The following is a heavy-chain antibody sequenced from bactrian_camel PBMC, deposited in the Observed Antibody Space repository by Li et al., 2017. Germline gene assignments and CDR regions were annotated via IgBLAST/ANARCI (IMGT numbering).Heavy chain of an antibody. CDR2: IDSDGK. Sequence: HVQLVESGGGSVQAGGSLRLSRAASGYTYNRNCMAWFRQAPGKDREGVAHIDSDGKWYAESLKGRSTISTDDANNTLDLQIDSLQPEDTAMYYCAVLSQFNHCRGVLVGIWQQYASWGQGTQVTVS. V-gene: IGHV3S26*01. CDR1: GYTYNRNC. J-gene: IGHJ4*01. D-gene: IGHD5*01. CDR3: AVLSQFNHCRGVLVGIWQQYAS.